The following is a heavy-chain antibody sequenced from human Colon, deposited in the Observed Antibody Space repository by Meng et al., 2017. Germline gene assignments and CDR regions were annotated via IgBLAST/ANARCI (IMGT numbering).Heavy chain of an antibody. V-gene: IGHV1-18*01. Sequence: QVQMVQSGSELKKPGASVKFSCKASGYTFTTYGISWMRQAPGQGLEWMGWISTYDDNTNYVEKFRGRVTMTTDTSTNTAYMELRSLRSDDTAVYYCARDNPGDYVWDYWGQGTLVTVSS. CDR3: ARDNPGDYVWDY. D-gene: IGHD4-17*01. CDR2: ISTYDDNT. J-gene: IGHJ4*02. CDR1: GYTFTTYG.